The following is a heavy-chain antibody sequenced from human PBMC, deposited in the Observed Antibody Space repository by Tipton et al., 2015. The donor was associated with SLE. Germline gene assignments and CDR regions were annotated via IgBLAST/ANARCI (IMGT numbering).Heavy chain of an antibody. CDR2: ISTYNGNT. V-gene: IGHV1-18*01. CDR1: AYTFTTYS. J-gene: IGHJ2*01. D-gene: IGHD4-17*01. Sequence: QSGPEVKNPGASVKVSCKASAYTFTTYSISWVRQAPGQGLEWMGWISTYNGNTNYAQKLQGRVTMTTDTSTSTAYMEPRSLRSDDTAVYYCARAVTTGLYWYFDLWGRGTLVTVSS. CDR3: ARAVTTGLYWYFDL.